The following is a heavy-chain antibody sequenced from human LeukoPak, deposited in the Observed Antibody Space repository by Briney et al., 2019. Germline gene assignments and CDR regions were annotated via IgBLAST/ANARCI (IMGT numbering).Heavy chain of an antibody. D-gene: IGHD3-9*01. J-gene: IGHJ4*02. Sequence: ASVKVSCKASGYTFIRNHIHWVRQAPGQGLEWMGWISAYNGDTKYAQKFQGRVTMTTETSTSTAYMELRSLRSDDTAAYYCAREGYYDVLTGYPGDYWGQGTLVTVSS. V-gene: IGHV1-18*01. CDR2: ISAYNGDT. CDR1: GYTFIRNH. CDR3: AREGYYDVLTGYPGDY.